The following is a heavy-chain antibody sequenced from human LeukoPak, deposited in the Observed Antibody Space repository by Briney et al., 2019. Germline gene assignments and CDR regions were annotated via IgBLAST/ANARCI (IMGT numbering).Heavy chain of an antibody. D-gene: IGHD3-3*01. CDR3: ARGRRDYTIFGVVIILDY. V-gene: IGHV4-38-2*02. Sequence: ASETLSLTCTVSGYSINSGYFWGWVRQPPGKGPEWIGSIFHTGDVYYNPSLRSRVTISVDTSKNQFSLKRSSVTAADTAVYYCARGRRDYTIFGVVIILDYWGQGTLVTVSS. CDR1: GYSINSGYF. J-gene: IGHJ4*02. CDR2: IFHTGDV.